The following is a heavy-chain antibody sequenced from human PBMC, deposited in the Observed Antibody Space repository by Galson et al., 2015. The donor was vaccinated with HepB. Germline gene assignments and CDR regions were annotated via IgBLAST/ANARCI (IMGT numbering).Heavy chain of an antibody. CDR2: MYYSGST. V-gene: IGHV4-31*03. Sequence: LSLTCTVSGGSINSGGQYWSWIRQHPGKGLEGVGYMYYSGSTYYNPSLKSRITISRDTSKNQFSLKLTSVTAADTALYYCAREGDYGSGNYFDYWGQGTLVTVPS. D-gene: IGHD3-10*01. J-gene: IGHJ4*02. CDR3: AREGDYGSGNYFDY. CDR1: GGSINSGGQY.